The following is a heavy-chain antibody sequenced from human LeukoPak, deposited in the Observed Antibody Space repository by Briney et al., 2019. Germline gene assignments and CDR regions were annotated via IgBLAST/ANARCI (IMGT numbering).Heavy chain of an antibody. CDR2: INHSGST. Sequence: SETLSPACAVHGGSFSGYYWSWIRQPPGRGLEWIGEINHSGSTNYSPSLKSRLTISVDTSKNQFSLKVSSVTAADTAVYFCASAGPSFDDWGQGTLVTVSS. J-gene: IGHJ4*02. CDR1: GGSFSGYY. CDR3: ASAGPSFDD. V-gene: IGHV4-34*01.